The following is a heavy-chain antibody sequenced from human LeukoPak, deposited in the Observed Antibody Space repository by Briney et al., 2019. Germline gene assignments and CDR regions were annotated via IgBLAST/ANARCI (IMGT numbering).Heavy chain of an antibody. CDR1: GYTFTSCD. D-gene: IGHD2-15*01. J-gene: IGHJ6*03. CDR2: MNPNSGNT. Sequence: GASVKVSCKASGYTFTSCDINWVRQATGQGLEWMGWMNPNSGNTGYAQKFQGRVTITRNTSISTAYMELSSLRSEDTAVYYCARLVVAATHYYYFYMDVWGKGNTVTVSS. V-gene: IGHV1-8*03. CDR3: ARLVVAATHYYYFYMDV.